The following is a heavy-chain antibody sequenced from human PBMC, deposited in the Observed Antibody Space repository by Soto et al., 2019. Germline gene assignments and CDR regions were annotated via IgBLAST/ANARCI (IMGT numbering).Heavy chain of an antibody. CDR3: ARDGSSGWFRVETNWFDP. D-gene: IGHD6-19*01. Sequence: ASVKVSCKASGYTFTSYGISWVRQAPGQGLEWMGWISAYNGNTNYAQKLQGRVTMTTDTSTSTAYMELRSLRSDDTAVFYFARDGSSGWFRVETNWFDPWGQGTLVTVSS. CDR1: GYTFTSYG. J-gene: IGHJ5*02. CDR2: ISAYNGNT. V-gene: IGHV1-18*01.